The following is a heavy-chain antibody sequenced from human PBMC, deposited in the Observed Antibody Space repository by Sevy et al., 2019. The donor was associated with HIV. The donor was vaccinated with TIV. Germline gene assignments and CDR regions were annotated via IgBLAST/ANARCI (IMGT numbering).Heavy chain of an antibody. Sequence: GGSLRLSCTASGFTFSRSDMSWVRQAPGKGLEWVSFVSSGSITIYYADSVKGRFTISRDNARNSLFLQMNSLRDEDTSVYYCVSRRSGSSHDAFDIWGQGTMVTVSS. J-gene: IGHJ3*02. V-gene: IGHV3-48*02. D-gene: IGHD1-26*01. CDR1: GFTFSRSD. CDR2: VSSGSITI. CDR3: VSRRSGSSHDAFDI.